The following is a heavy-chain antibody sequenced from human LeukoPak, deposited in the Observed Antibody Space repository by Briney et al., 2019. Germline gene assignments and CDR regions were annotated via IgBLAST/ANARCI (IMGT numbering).Heavy chain of an antibody. J-gene: IGHJ4*02. CDR1: GDSVSSNSAA. D-gene: IGHD1-14*01. Sequence: SQTLSFTCAISGDSVSSNSAAWNWIRQSPSRGLEWLGRTYYRSKWYNDYAVSVKSRITINPDTSKNQFSLQLNSVTPEDTAVYYCARATPPELATFYYFDYWGQGTLVTVSS. CDR3: ARATPPELATFYYFDY. CDR2: TYYRSKWYN. V-gene: IGHV6-1*01.